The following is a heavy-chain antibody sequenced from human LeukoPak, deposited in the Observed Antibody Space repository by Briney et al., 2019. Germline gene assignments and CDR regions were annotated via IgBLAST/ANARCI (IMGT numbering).Heavy chain of an antibody. CDR1: GYTFTSYA. CDR3: ARDRGYCSGGSCASQWRNWFDP. J-gene: IGHJ5*02. V-gene: IGHV1-3*03. D-gene: IGHD2-15*01. Sequence: ASVKVSCTASGYTFTSYAMHWVRQAPGQRLEWMGWINAGNGNTKYSQEFQGRVTITRDTSASTAYMELSSLRSEDMAVYYCARDRGYCSGGSCASQWRNWFDPWGQGTLVTVSS. CDR2: INAGNGNT.